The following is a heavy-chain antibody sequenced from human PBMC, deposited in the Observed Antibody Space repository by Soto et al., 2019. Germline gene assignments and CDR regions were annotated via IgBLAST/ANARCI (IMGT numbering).Heavy chain of an antibody. D-gene: IGHD1-7*01. CDR3: ARVGRITGTTILDY. V-gene: IGHV4-61*01. CDR1: GGSVSSGSYY. CDR2: IYYSGST. Sequence: QVQLQESGPGLVKPSETLSLTCTVSGGSVSSGSYYWSWIRQPPGKGLQWIGYIYYSGSTNYNPAIKRRVTISVDTSKNQFSLKLSSVTAADTAVYYCARVGRITGTTILDYWGQGTLVTVSS. J-gene: IGHJ4*02.